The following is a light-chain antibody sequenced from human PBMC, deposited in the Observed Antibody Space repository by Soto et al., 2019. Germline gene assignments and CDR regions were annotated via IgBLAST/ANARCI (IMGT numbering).Light chain of an antibody. J-gene: IGKJ1*01. Sequence: DIQMPQSPSTLSSSVGDRATITCRASQSISSWLAWYQQKPGKAPRLLIYDASKLESGVPSRFSGSASGTEFTLTIDSLQPDDFASYYCQQYITNPAFGQGTKVDIK. V-gene: IGKV1-5*01. CDR3: QQYITNPA. CDR1: QSISSW. CDR2: DAS.